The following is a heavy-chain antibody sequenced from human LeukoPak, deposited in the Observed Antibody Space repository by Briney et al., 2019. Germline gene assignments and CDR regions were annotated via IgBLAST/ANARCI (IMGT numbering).Heavy chain of an antibody. Sequence: GESLKISCWGSGYRFSSFWVGWVGQMPGKGLEWMGIIYPGDSETRYSPSFQGQVTISADKSTSTAYLQWSSLKASDSAMYYCARSGSYSDYWGQGTLVTVSS. D-gene: IGHD1-14*01. V-gene: IGHV5-51*01. CDR2: IYPGDSET. J-gene: IGHJ4*02. CDR1: GYRFSSFW. CDR3: ARSGSYSDY.